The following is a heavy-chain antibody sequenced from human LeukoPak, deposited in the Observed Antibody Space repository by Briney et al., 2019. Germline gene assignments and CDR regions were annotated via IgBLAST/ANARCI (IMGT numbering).Heavy chain of an antibody. CDR3: ARASARRDYYYYYYMDV. Sequence: ASVNVSCKASGYTFTSYGISWVRQAPGPGLEWMGWISAYNGNTNYAQKLQGRVTMATDTSTSTAYMELRSLRSDDTAVYYCARASARRDYYYYYYMDVWGKGTTVTISS. CDR1: GYTFTSYG. D-gene: IGHD3-10*01. J-gene: IGHJ6*03. V-gene: IGHV1-18*01. CDR2: ISAYNGNT.